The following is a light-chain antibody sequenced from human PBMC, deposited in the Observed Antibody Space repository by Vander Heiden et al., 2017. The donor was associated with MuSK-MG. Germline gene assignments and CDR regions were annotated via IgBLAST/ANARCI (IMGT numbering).Light chain of an antibody. V-gene: IGKV1-9*01. Sequence: IQLTQSPSSLSASVGDRVTITCRASQGISSYLAWYQQKPGNAPKLLIYAASTLQSGVPSRFSGSGSGTDFTLTISSLQPEDFATYYCQQLNSYPYSFGQGTKLXIK. CDR2: AAS. CDR1: QGISSY. J-gene: IGKJ2*01. CDR3: QQLNSYPYS.